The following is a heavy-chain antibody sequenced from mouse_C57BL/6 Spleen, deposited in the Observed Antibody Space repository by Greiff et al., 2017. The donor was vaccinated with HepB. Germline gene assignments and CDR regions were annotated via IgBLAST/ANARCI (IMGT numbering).Heavy chain of an antibody. CDR1: GFTFSDYG. J-gene: IGHJ4*01. Sequence: EVQVVESGGGLVKPGGSLKLSCAASGFTFSDYGMHWVRQAPEKGLEWVAYISSGSSTIYYADTVKGRFTTSRDNAKNTLFLQMTSLRSEDTAMYYCARRSGTGDAMDYWGQGTSVTVSS. V-gene: IGHV5-17*01. CDR3: ARRSGTGDAMDY. D-gene: IGHD4-1*01. CDR2: ISSGSSTI.